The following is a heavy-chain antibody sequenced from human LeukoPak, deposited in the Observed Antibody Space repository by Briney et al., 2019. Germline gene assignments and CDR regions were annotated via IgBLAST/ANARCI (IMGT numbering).Heavy chain of an antibody. CDR1: GFTISNYY. D-gene: IGHD6-19*01. Sequence: SKTLTLTCTVSGFTISNYYLHWVRQAPGKGLEWVAYIYYNGSNNYYPSLKSRVSISLDTTKNQFFLNLISVTAADTAVYFCARDLHLWSPQCLGYNYYGMDVWGKGTTVTVSS. CDR3: ARDLHLWSPQCLGYNYYGMDV. V-gene: IGHV4-59*01. J-gene: IGHJ6*04. CDR2: IYYNGSN.